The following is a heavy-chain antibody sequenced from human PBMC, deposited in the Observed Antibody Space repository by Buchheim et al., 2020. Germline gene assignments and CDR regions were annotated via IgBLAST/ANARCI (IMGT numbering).Heavy chain of an antibody. CDR1: GFTFSSYA. Sequence: QVQLVESGGGVVQPGRSLRLSCAASGFTFSSYAMHWVRQAPGKGLEWVAVISYDGSNKYYADSVKGRFTISRDNSKNTLYLQMNILRAEDTAVYYCARDQKSGGLWFGELLTKDYYYYGMDVWGQGTT. CDR3: ARDQKSGGLWFGELLTKDYYYYGMDV. D-gene: IGHD3-10*01. CDR2: ISYDGSNK. V-gene: IGHV3-30-3*01. J-gene: IGHJ6*02.